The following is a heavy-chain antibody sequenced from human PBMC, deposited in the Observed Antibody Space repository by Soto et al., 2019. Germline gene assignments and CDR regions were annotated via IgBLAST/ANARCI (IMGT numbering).Heavy chain of an antibody. CDR2: ISGSGGST. CDR3: AKSVGSGWYGGY. J-gene: IGHJ4*02. Sequence: EVQLLESGGGLLQPGGSLRLSCAASGFTFSSYAMSWVRQAPGKGLEWVSAISGSGGSTYYADSVKGRFTISRDNSKNTLYLQMNSLRAEDTAVYYCAKSVGSGWYGGYWGQGTLVTVSS. CDR1: GFTFSSYA. D-gene: IGHD6-19*01. V-gene: IGHV3-23*01.